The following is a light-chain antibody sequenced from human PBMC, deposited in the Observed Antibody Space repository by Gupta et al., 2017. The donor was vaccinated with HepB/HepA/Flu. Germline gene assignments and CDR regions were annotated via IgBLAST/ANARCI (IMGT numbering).Light chain of an antibody. CDR1: KLGDKY. CDR3: QAWDSSTAV. Sequence: SYELTQPPSVSVSPGQTASITCSGDKLGDKYACWYQQKPGQSPVLVIYQDSKRPSGIPERFSGSNSGNKATLTISGTQAMDESYDYCQAWDSSTAVFGGGTKLTVL. V-gene: IGLV3-1*01. CDR2: QDS. J-gene: IGLJ2*01.